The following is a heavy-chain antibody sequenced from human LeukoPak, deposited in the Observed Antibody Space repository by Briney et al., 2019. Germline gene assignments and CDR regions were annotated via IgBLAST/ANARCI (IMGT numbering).Heavy chain of an antibody. D-gene: IGHD4-23*01. CDR3: ARGVLRWATVDL. V-gene: IGHV4-34*01. CDR1: GGSFSGYY. CDR2: INHSGST. J-gene: IGHJ2*01. Sequence: PSETLSLTCAVYGGSFSGYYWSWIRQPPGKGLEWIGEINHSGSTNYNPSLKSRVTISVDTSKNQFSLKLSSVTAADTAVYYCARGVLRWATVDLWGRGTLVTVSS.